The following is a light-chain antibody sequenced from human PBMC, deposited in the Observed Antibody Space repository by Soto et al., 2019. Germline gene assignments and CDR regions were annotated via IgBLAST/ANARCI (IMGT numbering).Light chain of an antibody. Sequence: EMLLTQSPGTVSLSRGERATLSCRASQSVSNNYLAWYQQKPGQAPRLLIYGASNRATGIPDRFSGSGSGTDFTLTISRLEPEDFAVYYCQQYGSSGTFVQGTKVDIK. J-gene: IGKJ1*01. CDR1: QSVSNNY. CDR2: GAS. CDR3: QQYGSSGT. V-gene: IGKV3-20*01.